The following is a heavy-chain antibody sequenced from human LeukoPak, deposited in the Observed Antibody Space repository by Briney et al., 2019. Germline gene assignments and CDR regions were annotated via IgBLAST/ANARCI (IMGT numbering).Heavy chain of an antibody. V-gene: IGHV3-74*01. Sequence: QPGGSLRLSCAASGFTFSNYWMHWVRQVPGKGLVWVSRINPGGSSTTYADSVKGRFTISRDNAKNTLYLQMNSLRAEDTAVYYCARSTQADDCWGQGTLVTVSS. J-gene: IGHJ4*02. CDR3: ARSTQADDC. CDR1: GFTFSNYW. CDR2: INPGGSST. D-gene: IGHD2-2*01.